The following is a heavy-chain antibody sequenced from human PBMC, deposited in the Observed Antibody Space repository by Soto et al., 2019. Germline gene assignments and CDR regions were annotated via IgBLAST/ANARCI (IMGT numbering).Heavy chain of an antibody. CDR2: IFWDDDK. V-gene: IGHV2-5*02. D-gene: IGHD5-12*01. J-gene: IGHJ4*02. Sequence: QITLKESGPALVRSTQTLTLTCSFSGFSLTTRGVAVGWIRQPPGKALEWLARIFWDDDKWYSPSLRSRLTITEDTSKNQVVLTMTNMDPVDTATYYCAHRSRGYAYYFDQWGQGTLVTVSS. CDR1: GFSLTTRGVA. CDR3: AHRSRGYAYYFDQ.